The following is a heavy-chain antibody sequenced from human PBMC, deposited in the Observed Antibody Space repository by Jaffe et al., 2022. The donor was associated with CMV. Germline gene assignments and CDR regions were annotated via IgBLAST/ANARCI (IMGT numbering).Heavy chain of an antibody. CDR2: ISGSASAT. D-gene: IGHD2-2*02. CDR3: ARDQCNTGNCYRTPPYDF. CDR1: GFTFSEYY. V-gene: IGHV3-11*01. Sequence: QVQLVESGGGLVKPGGSLRLSCAASGFTFSEYYMSWVRQAPGKGLEWVSYISGSASATHYADSVKGRFTISRDNAKNSLYLQMNSLTAEDTALYYCARDQCNTGNCYRTPPYDFWGQGTLVTVSS. J-gene: IGHJ4*02.